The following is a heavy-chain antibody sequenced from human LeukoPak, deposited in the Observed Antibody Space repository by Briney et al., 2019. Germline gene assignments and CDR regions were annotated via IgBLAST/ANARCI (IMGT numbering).Heavy chain of an antibody. Sequence: GGSLRLSCAASGFTFSSYWMSWVRQAPGKGLEWVANIKQDGSEKYYVDSAKGRFTISRDNAKNSLYLQMNSLRAEDTAVYYCAKGCSYGRFDYWGQGTLVTVSS. CDR3: AKGCSYGRFDY. V-gene: IGHV3-7*03. J-gene: IGHJ4*02. D-gene: IGHD5-18*01. CDR2: IKQDGSEK. CDR1: GFTFSSYW.